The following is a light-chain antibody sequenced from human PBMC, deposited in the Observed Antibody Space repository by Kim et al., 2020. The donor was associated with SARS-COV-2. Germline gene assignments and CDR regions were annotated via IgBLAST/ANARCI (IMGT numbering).Light chain of an antibody. CDR3: QQYNNFRT. V-gene: IGKV3-15*01. CDR2: DAS. J-gene: IGKJ1*01. CDR1: QSISSN. Sequence: SVSQGDSATLSCRASQSISSNLAWYQQKPGQAPRLLIYDASTRATGIPARFSGGGSGTEFTLTISSLQSEDFAIYYCQQYNNFRTFGQGTKVDIK.